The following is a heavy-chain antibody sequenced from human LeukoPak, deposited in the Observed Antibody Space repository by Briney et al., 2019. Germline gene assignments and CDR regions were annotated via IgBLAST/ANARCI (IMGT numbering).Heavy chain of an antibody. Sequence: SETLSLTCTVSGGSVSSSSYYWGWIRQPPGKGLEWIGNIYYSGSNDCNPSLKSRVTISVDTPKNQFSLKLTSVTAADTAVYYCARHEGTSGWPFDYWGQGTLVTVSS. J-gene: IGHJ4*02. CDR3: ARHEGTSGWPFDY. D-gene: IGHD6-19*01. V-gene: IGHV4-39*01. CDR1: GGSVSSSSYY. CDR2: IYYSGSN.